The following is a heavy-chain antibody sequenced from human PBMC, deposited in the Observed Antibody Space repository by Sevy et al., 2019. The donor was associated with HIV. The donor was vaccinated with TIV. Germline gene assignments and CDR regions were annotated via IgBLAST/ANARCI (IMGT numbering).Heavy chain of an antibody. Sequence: GGSLRLSCAASGFTFSSYAMHWVRQAPGKGLEWVAVISYDGSNKYYANSVKGRLTIARDNSKKTLYLEMNSLRTEDTAVYYCARDRGSGKNVFFDYWGQGTLVTVSS. V-gene: IGHV3-30-3*01. J-gene: IGHJ4*02. CDR1: GFTFSSYA. D-gene: IGHD3-10*01. CDR3: ARDRGSGKNVFFDY. CDR2: ISYDGSNK.